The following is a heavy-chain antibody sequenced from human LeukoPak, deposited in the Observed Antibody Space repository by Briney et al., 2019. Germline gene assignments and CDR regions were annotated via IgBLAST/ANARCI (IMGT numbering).Heavy chain of an antibody. CDR3: AKGGSYRSQPYFDY. CDR1: GFTVSNKY. CDR2: IYSDGRT. V-gene: IGHV3-53*01. Sequence: GGSLRLSCAASGFTVSNKYMTWVRQAPGKGLEWVSLIYSDGRTYYADSVKGRCTISRDNSKNTLYLQMNSLRVEDTAVYFCAKGGSYRSQPYFDYWGQGTPVTVSS. J-gene: IGHJ4*02. D-gene: IGHD3-16*02.